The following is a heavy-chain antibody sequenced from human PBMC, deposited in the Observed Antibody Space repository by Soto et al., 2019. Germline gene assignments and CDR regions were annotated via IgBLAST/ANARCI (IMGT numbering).Heavy chain of an antibody. Sequence: KSWETLSLTCAVSGYSISSGYYWGWIRQPPGKGLVWSGSIFQTGSTYYNPSLKSRVTISLDTSKNQFSLNLNSVTAADTAVYYCVRDRRNNYVYYFGMDVWGQGTTVTVSS. CDR3: VRDRRNNYVYYFGMDV. CDR2: IFQTGST. J-gene: IGHJ6*02. V-gene: IGHV4-38-2*02. CDR1: GYSISSGYY.